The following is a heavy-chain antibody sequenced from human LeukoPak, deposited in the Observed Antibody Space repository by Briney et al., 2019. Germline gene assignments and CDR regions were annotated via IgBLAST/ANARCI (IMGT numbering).Heavy chain of an antibody. J-gene: IGHJ4*02. V-gene: IGHV4-30-2*01. CDR3: ARVSYTSSTYYFDY. CDR1: GGSISSGGYS. D-gene: IGHD2-2*02. Sequence: SQTLSLTRAVSGGSISSGGYSWSWIRQPPGKGLEWIGYIYHSGSTYYNPSLKSRVTISVDRSKNQFSLKLSSVTAADTAVYYCARVSYTSSTYYFDYWGQGTLVTVSS. CDR2: IYHSGST.